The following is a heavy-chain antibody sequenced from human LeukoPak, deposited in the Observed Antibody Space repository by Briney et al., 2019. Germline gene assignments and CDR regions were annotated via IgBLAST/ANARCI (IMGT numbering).Heavy chain of an antibody. Sequence: SGTLSLTCAVSGGSISSSNWWSWVRQPPGKGLEWIGEIYHSGSTNYNLSLKSRVTISVDKSKNQFSLKLSSVTAADTAVYYCARPGGAYLRPHDAFDIWGQGTMVTVSS. CDR3: ARPGGAYLRPHDAFDI. CDR1: GGSISSSNW. J-gene: IGHJ3*02. V-gene: IGHV4-4*02. D-gene: IGHD3-3*01. CDR2: IYHSGST.